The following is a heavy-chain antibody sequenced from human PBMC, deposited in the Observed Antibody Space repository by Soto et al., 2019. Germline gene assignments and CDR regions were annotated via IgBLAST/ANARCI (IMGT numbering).Heavy chain of an antibody. CDR2: INRSGSS. Sequence: QVQLQQWGAGLLEPSETLSLTCVVYGGSFTGYFWSWIRQSPGTGLEWIGQINRSGSSNYNPSLKNRVTMSVDTSKNEVSLKLSSVIAADTAVYFCARGPNWNVRRFDYWGLGTLVTVSS. CDR3: ARGPNWNVRRFDY. CDR1: GGSFTGYF. J-gene: IGHJ4*02. V-gene: IGHV4-34*01. D-gene: IGHD1-1*01.